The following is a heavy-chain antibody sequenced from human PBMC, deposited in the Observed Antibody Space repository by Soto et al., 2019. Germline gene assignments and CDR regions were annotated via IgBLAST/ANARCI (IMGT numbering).Heavy chain of an antibody. Sequence: SETLSLTCTVSGGSISSYYWSWIRQPPGKGLEWIGYIYYSGSTNYNPSLKSRVTISVDTSKNQFSLKLSSVTAADTAVYYCARHRTGTTAVYFQHWGQGTLVT. J-gene: IGHJ1*01. CDR3: ARHRTGTTAVYFQH. CDR1: GGSISSYY. V-gene: IGHV4-59*08. D-gene: IGHD1-1*01. CDR2: IYYSGST.